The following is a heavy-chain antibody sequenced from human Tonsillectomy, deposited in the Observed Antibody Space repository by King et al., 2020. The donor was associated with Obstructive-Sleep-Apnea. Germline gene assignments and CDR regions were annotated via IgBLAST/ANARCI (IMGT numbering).Heavy chain of an antibody. D-gene: IGHD6-13*01. V-gene: IGHV4-59*08. CDR3: ARLNRGYSSSWFDP. CDR2: IYYSGST. Sequence: QLQESGPGLVKPSETLSLTCTVSGGSISSYYWSWIRQPPGKGLEWIGYIYYSGSTNYNPSLKSRVTISVDTSKNQFSLKLSSVTAADTAVYYCARLNRGYSSSWFDPWGQGTLVTVSS. CDR1: GGSISSYY. J-gene: IGHJ5*02.